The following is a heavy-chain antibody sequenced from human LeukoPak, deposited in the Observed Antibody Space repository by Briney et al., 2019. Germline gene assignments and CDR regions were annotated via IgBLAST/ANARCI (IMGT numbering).Heavy chain of an antibody. J-gene: IGHJ4*02. Sequence: PGGSLRLSCAASGFTFSSYAMSTVRQAPGKGLEWVSAISGSGGSTYYADSVKGRFTISRDNSKNTLYLQMNSLRAEDTAVYYCAKVLQLVLDYFDYWGQGTLVTVSS. CDR1: GFTFSSYA. V-gene: IGHV3-23*01. D-gene: IGHD6-6*01. CDR2: ISGSGGST. CDR3: AKVLQLVLDYFDY.